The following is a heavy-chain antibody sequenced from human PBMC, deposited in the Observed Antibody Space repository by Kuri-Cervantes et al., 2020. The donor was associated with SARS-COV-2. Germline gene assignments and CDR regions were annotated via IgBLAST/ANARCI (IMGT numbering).Heavy chain of an antibody. CDR3: ARLAARPSGYYYYYMDV. J-gene: IGHJ6*03. CDR2: IYYSGST. D-gene: IGHD6-6*01. V-gene: IGHV4-59*01. CDR1: GGSISSYY. Sequence: GSLRLSCTVSGGSISSYYWSWIRQPPGKGLEWIGYIYYSGSTNYNPSLKSRVTISVDTSKSQFSLKLSSVTAADTALYHCARLAARPSGYYYYYMDVWGKGTTVTVSS.